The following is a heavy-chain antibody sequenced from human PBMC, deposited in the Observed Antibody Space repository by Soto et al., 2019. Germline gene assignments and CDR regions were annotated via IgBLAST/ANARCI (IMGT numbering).Heavy chain of an antibody. J-gene: IGHJ6*02. Sequence: QVQLVQSGAEVKKPGASVKVSCKASGYTFTSYGISWVRQAPGQGLEWMGWISAYNGNTNYAQKLQGRVTMTTDISSNTAYMQLSSMIPLYSVVYYCPLDQDAYCGVRSCHYYYYGMDVWGQGTTVTVSS. V-gene: IGHV1-18*01. CDR1: GYTFTSYG. CDR2: ISAYNGNT. CDR3: PLDQDAYCGVRSCHYYYYGMDV. D-gene: IGHD2-21*01.